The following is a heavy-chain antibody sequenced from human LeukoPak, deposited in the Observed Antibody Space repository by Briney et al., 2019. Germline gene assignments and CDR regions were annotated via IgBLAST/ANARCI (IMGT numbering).Heavy chain of an antibody. J-gene: IGHJ4*02. D-gene: IGHD3-10*01. Sequence: GGSLRLSCAVSGFTFSRYWMHWVRQAPGKGLVWVSRINGDGTVTFYADSVKGRFTISRDNAKNTLFLQMNSLRAEDTAVYYCTPGGGRGTLVTVSS. CDR3: TPG. CDR2: INGDGTVT. V-gene: IGHV3-74*01. CDR1: GFTFSRYW.